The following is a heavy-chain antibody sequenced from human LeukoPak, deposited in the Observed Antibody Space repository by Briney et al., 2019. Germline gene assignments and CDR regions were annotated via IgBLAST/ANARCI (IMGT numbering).Heavy chain of an antibody. CDR3: ARVKLVDDIRAFDY. J-gene: IGHJ4*02. V-gene: IGHV1-69*13. CDR2: XIPIFGTA. D-gene: IGHD3-9*01. Sequence: ASVKVSCKASGGTFSSYXISWVRQAPGQGLXWXGXXIPIFGTANYAQKFQGRVTITADESTSTAYMELSSLRSEDTAVYYCARVKLVDDIRAFDYWGQGTLVTVSS. CDR1: GGTFSSYX.